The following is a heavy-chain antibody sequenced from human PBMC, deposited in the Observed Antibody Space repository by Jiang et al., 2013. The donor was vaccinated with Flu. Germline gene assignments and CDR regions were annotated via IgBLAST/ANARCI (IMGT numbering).Heavy chain of an antibody. CDR1: GGSISSYY. CDR2: IYYSGST. D-gene: IGHD6-13*01. V-gene: IGHV4-59*01. Sequence: CTVSGGSISSYYWSWIRQPPGKGLEWIGYIYYSGSTNYNPSLKSRVTISVDTSKNQFSLKLSSVTAADTAVYYCARGAAAGTYWGQGTLVTVSS. J-gene: IGHJ4*02. CDR3: ARGAAAGTY.